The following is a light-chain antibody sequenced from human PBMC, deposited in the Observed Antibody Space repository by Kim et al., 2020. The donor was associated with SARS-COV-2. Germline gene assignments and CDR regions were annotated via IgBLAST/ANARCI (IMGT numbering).Light chain of an antibody. CDR3: QQFNSYPRT. CDR2: DAS. Sequence: AIQLTQSPSSLSASVGDRIHITCRASQDISSAVAWYQQRPGNPPKLLIYDASSLESGVPFRFSGSGSGTDFTLTISSLQPEDFATYYCQQFNSYPRTFGQGTKVDIK. V-gene: IGKV1-13*02. CDR1: QDISSA. J-gene: IGKJ1*01.